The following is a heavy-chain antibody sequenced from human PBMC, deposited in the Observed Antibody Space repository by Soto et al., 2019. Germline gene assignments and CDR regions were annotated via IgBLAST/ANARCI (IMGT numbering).Heavy chain of an antibody. D-gene: IGHD2-15*01. CDR2: INAGNGST. Sequence: ASVKVSCKASGYSFTSYAIHWMRQAPGQRLEWMGWINAGNGSTKYSQKFQGRVTITRDTSASTAYMELSSLRSEDTAVYYCARDLGGWPDYWGQGTLVTVSS. CDR1: GYSFTSYA. V-gene: IGHV1-3*01. J-gene: IGHJ4*02. CDR3: ARDLGGWPDY.